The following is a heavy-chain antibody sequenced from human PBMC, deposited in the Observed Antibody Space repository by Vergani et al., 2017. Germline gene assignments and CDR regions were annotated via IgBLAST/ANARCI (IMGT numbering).Heavy chain of an antibody. CDR2: IWYDGSNK. Sequence: QVQLVESGGGVVQPGRSLRLSCAASGFTFSSYGMPWVRQAPGKGLEWVAVIWYDGSNKYYADSVKGRFTISRDNSKNTLYLQMNSLRAEDTAVYYCAREGIVVVPYFDYWGQGTLVTVSS. CDR3: AREGIVVVPYFDY. V-gene: IGHV3-33*01. J-gene: IGHJ4*02. CDR1: GFTFSSYG. D-gene: IGHD3-22*01.